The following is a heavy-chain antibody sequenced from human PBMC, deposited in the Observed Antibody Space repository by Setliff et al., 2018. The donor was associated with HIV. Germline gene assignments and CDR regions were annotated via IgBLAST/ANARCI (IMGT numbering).Heavy chain of an antibody. D-gene: IGHD5-12*01. CDR3: AKDPRAAVATICDY. Sequence: GSLRLSCAASGFTFSSYGMHWVRQAPGKGLEWVAVISGSGGSTYYADSVKGRFTISRDNSKNTLYLQMNSLRAEDTAVYYCAKDPRAAVATICDYWGQGTLVTVSS. V-gene: IGHV3-23*01. CDR1: GFTFSSYG. J-gene: IGHJ4*02. CDR2: ISGSGGST.